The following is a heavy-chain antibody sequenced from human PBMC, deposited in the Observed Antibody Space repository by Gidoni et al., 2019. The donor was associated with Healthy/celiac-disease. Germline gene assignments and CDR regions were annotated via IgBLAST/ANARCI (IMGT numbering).Heavy chain of an antibody. CDR3: ARGLGRVANGLDY. CDR1: GGSLSGYY. V-gene: IGHV4-34*01. J-gene: IGHJ4*02. Sequence: QVQLQQWGAGLLKPSETLSLTRAVYGGSLSGYYWTWIRQPPGKGVEWIGEINHSGSTNYNPSLKSRVTISVDTSKNQFSLKLSSVTAADTAVYYCARGLGRVANGLDYWGQGTLVTVSS. CDR2: INHSGST. D-gene: IGHD5-12*01.